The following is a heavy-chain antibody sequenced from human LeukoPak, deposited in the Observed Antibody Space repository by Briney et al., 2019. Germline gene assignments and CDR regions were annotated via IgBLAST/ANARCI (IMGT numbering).Heavy chain of an antibody. J-gene: IGHJ4*02. Sequence: AGGSLRLSCAAPGFAFSTYTMNWVRQAPGMGLEWVSSITRGSTPIYYADSVKGRFTVSRDDAKNSLLLQMSSLRAEDTAVYYCARDRSPSWASDYWGQGTLVTVSS. V-gene: IGHV3-21*01. CDR3: ARDRSPSWASDY. CDR2: ITRGSTPI. CDR1: GFAFSTYT. D-gene: IGHD2-2*01.